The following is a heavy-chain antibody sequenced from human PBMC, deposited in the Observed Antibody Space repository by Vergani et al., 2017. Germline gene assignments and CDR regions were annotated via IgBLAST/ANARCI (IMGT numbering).Heavy chain of an antibody. Sequence: EVQLLESGGGLVQPGGSLRLSCAASGFTFSSYAMSWVRQAPGKGLEWGSAISGSGGSTYYADSVKGWFTISRDNSKNTLYLQMNSLRAEDTAVYYCAKTLQMGSYLGMVDYWGQGTLVTVSS. D-gene: IGHD1-26*01. CDR3: AKTLQMGSYLGMVDY. J-gene: IGHJ4*02. CDR1: GFTFSSYA. CDR2: ISGSGGST. V-gene: IGHV3-23*01.